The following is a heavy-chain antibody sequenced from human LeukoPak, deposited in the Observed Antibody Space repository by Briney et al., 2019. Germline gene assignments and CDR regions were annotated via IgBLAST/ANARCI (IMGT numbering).Heavy chain of an antibody. V-gene: IGHV3-74*01. CDR1: GFTFGSYW. J-gene: IGHJ4*02. Sequence: TGGSLRLSCAASGFTFGSYWMYWVRQAPEKGLVCISRVNNDGTGTIYADSVKGRFTISRDNAKNTVFLQLNSLRTEDTAVYYCARGSGDYSGQGTLVTVSS. CDR2: VNNDGTGT. CDR3: ARGSGDY.